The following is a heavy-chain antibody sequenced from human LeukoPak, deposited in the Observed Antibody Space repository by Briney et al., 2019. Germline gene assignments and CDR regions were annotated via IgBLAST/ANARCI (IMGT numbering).Heavy chain of an antibody. CDR1: GGSISSGSYY. CDR3: ARDRRLVRTPGYWYFDL. Sequence: SQTLSLTCTVSGGSISSGSYYWSWIRQPAGKGLEWIGRIYTSGSTNYNPSLKSRVTIPVDTSKNQFSLKLSSVTAADTAVYYCARDRRLVRTPGYWYFDLWGRGTLVTVSS. CDR2: IYTSGST. D-gene: IGHD6-19*01. J-gene: IGHJ2*01. V-gene: IGHV4-61*02.